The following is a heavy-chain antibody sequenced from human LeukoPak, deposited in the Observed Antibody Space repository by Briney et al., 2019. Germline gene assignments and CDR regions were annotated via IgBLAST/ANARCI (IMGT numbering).Heavy chain of an antibody. Sequence: PSETLSLTCTVSGGSISSSNYYWGWIRQPPGKGLEWIGIIYYNGSTYYNPSLKSRVTVSLDTSKNQFSLRLSSVTAADIAIYYCATGKVFPTYDFWTGPIDYWGHGTLVTVSS. J-gene: IGHJ4*01. V-gene: IGHV4-39*07. CDR3: ATGKVFPTYDFWTGPIDY. CDR1: GGSISSSNYY. CDR2: IYYNGST. D-gene: IGHD3-3*01.